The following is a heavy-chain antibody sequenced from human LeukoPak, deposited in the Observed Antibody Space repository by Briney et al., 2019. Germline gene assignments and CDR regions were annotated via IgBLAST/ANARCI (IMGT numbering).Heavy chain of an antibody. V-gene: IGHV3-21*01. D-gene: IGHD1-26*01. CDR3: ARDGRVTGGATRYGY. Sequence: PGGSLRLSCAASGFTFSSYSMNWVRQAPGKGLEWVSSISSSSSYIYYADSVKGRFTISRDNAKNSLYLQMNSLRAEDTAVYYCARDGRVTGGATRYGYWGQGTLVTVSS. J-gene: IGHJ4*02. CDR2: ISSSSSYI. CDR1: GFTFSSYS.